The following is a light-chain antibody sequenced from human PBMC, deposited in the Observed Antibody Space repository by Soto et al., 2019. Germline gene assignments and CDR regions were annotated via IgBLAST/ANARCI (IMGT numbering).Light chain of an antibody. CDR1: SSDVGAYNY. CDR2: EVS. V-gene: IGLV2-8*01. CDR3: TSYAGSNIGV. Sequence: QSALTQPPSASGSPGQSVTISCTGTSSDVGAYNYVSWYQQYPGKAPKLMIYEVSKRPSGVPHRCSGSKSGKTASLTVSGLQAEDEADYYCTSYAGSNIGVFGGGTKLTVL. J-gene: IGLJ3*02.